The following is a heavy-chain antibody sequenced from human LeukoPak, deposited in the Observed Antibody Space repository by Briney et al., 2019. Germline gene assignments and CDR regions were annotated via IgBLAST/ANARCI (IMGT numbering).Heavy chain of an antibody. CDR1: GFTFSSYS. Sequence: GGSLRLSCAASGFTFSSYSMNWVRQAPGKGLEWVSYISSSSSTIYYADSVKGRFTISRDNAKNSLYLQMNSLRAEDTAVYYCAKDDGFGGVIVEYFQHWGQGTLVTVSS. V-gene: IGHV3-48*01. CDR3: AKDDGFGGVIVEYFQH. J-gene: IGHJ1*01. CDR2: ISSSSSTI. D-gene: IGHD3-16*02.